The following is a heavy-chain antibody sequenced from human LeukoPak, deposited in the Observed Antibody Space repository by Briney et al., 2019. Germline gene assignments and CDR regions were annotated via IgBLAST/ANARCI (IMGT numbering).Heavy chain of an antibody. CDR1: GGSFSGYY. V-gene: IGHV4-34*01. Sequence: SETLSLTCAVYGGSFSGYYWSWIRQPPGKGLEWIGEINHSGSTNYNPSLKSRVTISVDTSKNQFSLKLSSVTAADTAVYYCATLTRAHTSRGGYSSPRRDVWGKGTTVTVSS. D-gene: IGHD6-13*01. J-gene: IGHJ6*04. CDR3: ATLTRAHTSRGGYSSPRRDV. CDR2: INHSGST.